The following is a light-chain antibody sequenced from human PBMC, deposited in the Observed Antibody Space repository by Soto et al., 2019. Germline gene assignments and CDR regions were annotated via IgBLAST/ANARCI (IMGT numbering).Light chain of an antibody. J-gene: IGKJ4*01. CDR2: GAS. V-gene: IGKV3-20*01. Sequence: EIMMTQSPATLSASPGERATLSCRASQSVSSSYLAWYQQKPGQAPRLLIYGASSRATGIPDRSSGSGSGTDFTLTISRLEPEDFAVYYCQQYNDWPPLTFGGGTKVDIK. CDR1: QSVSSSY. CDR3: QQYNDWPPLT.